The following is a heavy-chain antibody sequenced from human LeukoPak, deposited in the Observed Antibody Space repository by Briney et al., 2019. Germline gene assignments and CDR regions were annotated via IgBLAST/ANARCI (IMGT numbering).Heavy chain of an antibody. CDR1: GFNFSTYG. D-gene: IGHD6-6*01. CDR3: AKDHSSSSKAERFAFDI. V-gene: IGHV3-30*02. Sequence: GGSLRLSCAASGFNFSTYGIHWVRQAPSKGLEWVAFIRYDGSNKYYADSVKGRFTISRDNSKNTLYLQMNSLRADDTAVYYCAKDHSSSSKAERFAFDIWGQGTMVTVSS. CDR2: IRYDGSNK. J-gene: IGHJ3*02.